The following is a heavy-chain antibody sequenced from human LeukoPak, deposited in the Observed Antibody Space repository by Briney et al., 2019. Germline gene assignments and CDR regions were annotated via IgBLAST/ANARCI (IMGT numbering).Heavy chain of an antibody. CDR2: INWNGNST. Sequence: GGSLRLSCTSSGFTFDDYGMSWVRQAPGKGLEWVSGINWNGNSTAYVDSVKGRFTISRDNAKNSVFLQMNSLRAEDTAVYYCARDGLPVALTSWGRGTLVTVTS. J-gene: IGHJ5*02. CDR1: GFTFDDYG. D-gene: IGHD2-2*01. V-gene: IGHV3-20*04. CDR3: ARDGLPVALTS.